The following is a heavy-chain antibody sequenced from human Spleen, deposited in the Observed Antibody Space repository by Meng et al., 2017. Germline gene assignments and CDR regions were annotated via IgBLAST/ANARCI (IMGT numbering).Heavy chain of an antibody. D-gene: IGHD4-11*01. V-gene: IGHV3-48*03. Sequence: GGSLRLSCAASGFTVSSYEMNWVRQAPGKGLEWVSYISSSGSTIYYADSVRGRFTISRDNARNSLFLQMNSLGAEDTAVYYCVREALTTVTPEAFDIWGQGKMVT. CDR1: GFTVSSYE. CDR3: VREALTTVTPEAFDI. J-gene: IGHJ3*02. CDR2: ISSSGSTI.